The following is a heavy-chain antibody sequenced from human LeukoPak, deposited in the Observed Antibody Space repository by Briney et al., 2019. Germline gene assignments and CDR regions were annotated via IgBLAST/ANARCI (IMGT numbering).Heavy chain of an antibody. D-gene: IGHD3-10*01. J-gene: IGHJ5*02. CDR3: ARGAYGSGSYGDNWFDP. V-gene: IGHV6-1*01. CDR1: GDSVSSNSVA. Sequence: SQTLSLTCAISGDSVSSNSVAWNWIRQSPSRGLEWLGRTYYRSKWYSDYAVSVQSRMTINPDTSKNQFSLQLTSVTPEDTAVYYCARGAYGSGSYGDNWFDPWGQGTLVTVSS. CDR2: TYYRSKWYS.